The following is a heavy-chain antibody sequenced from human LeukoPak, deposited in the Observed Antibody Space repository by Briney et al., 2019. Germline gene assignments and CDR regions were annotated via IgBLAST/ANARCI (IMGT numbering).Heavy chain of an antibody. D-gene: IGHD6-13*01. J-gene: IGHJ3*02. Sequence: GGSLRLSCAASGFTFSSYSMNWVRQAPGKGLEWVSSISSSSSYIYYADSVKGRFTISRDDAKNSLYLQMNSLRAEDTAVYYCARGGGIAALWGAFDIWGQGTMVTVSS. V-gene: IGHV3-21*01. CDR3: ARGGGIAALWGAFDI. CDR2: ISSSSSYI. CDR1: GFTFSSYS.